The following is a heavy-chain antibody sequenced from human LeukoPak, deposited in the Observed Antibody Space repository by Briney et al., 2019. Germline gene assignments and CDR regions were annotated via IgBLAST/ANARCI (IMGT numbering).Heavy chain of an antibody. V-gene: IGHV4-38-2*02. CDR1: GYSISSGYY. CDR3: ASGYSYDLFDY. J-gene: IGHJ4*02. Sequence: PSETLSLTCTVSGYSISSGYYLGWIRQPPGKGLEWIGSIYHSGSTYYNPSLKSRVTISVDTSKNQFSLKLSSVTAADTAVYYCASGYSYDLFDYWGQGTLVTVSS. CDR2: IYHSGST. D-gene: IGHD5-18*01.